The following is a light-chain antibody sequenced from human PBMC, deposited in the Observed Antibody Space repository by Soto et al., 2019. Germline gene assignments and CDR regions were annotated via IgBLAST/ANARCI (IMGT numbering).Light chain of an antibody. CDR3: AAWDDSLNGSV. J-gene: IGLJ1*01. CDR1: SSNIGRNT. CDR2: SND. Sequence: QSVLTQPPSASGTPGQRVTISCSGSSSNIGRNTVNWYQQFPGTAPKLLIYSNDQRPSGVPDRFFASKSGTSASLAISGLQSEDEADYYCAAWDDSLNGSVFGTGTKLTVL. V-gene: IGLV1-44*01.